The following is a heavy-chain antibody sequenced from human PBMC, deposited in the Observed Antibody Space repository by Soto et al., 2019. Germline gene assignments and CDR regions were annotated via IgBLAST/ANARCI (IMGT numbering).Heavy chain of an antibody. J-gene: IGHJ4*02. D-gene: IGHD2-15*01. CDR2: INSSGGST. CDR3: AQGGISTTGLEY. Sequence: GGSLRLSCGASGFSFRSYDMTWVRQAPGEGPEWVSSINSSGGSTFYAVSVKGRFTIFRDNSKNILYLQMNGLSAEDTAVYFCAQGGISTTGLEYWGQGTLVTVSS. CDR1: GFSFRSYD. V-gene: IGHV3-23*01.